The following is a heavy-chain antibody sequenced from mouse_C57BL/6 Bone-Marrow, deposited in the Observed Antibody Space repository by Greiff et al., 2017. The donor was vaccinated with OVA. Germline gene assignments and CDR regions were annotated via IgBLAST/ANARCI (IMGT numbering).Heavy chain of an antibody. Sequence: VQLQQPGAELVKPGASVKMSCKASGYTFPSYWITWVKQRPGQGLEWIGDIYPGSGSTNYNEKFKSKATLTVDTSSSTAYMQLSSLTSEDSAVYYCARDDYYGRGFDYWGQGTTLTVSS. CDR1: GYTFPSYW. J-gene: IGHJ2*01. V-gene: IGHV1-55*01. CDR3: ARDDYYGRGFDY. CDR2: IYPGSGST. D-gene: IGHD1-1*01.